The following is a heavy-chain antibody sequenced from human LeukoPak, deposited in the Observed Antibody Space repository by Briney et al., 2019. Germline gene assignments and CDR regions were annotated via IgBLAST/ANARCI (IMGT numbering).Heavy chain of an antibody. CDR1: GFTFSSYG. Sequence: GGSLRLSCAASGFTFSSYGMSWVRQAPGKGLEWVSAISGSGGSTYYADSVKGRFTISRDSSKNTLYLQMNSLRAEDTAVYYCAKVKWELRNFDYWGQGTLVTVSS. J-gene: IGHJ4*02. V-gene: IGHV3-23*01. D-gene: IGHD1-26*01. CDR2: ISGSGGST. CDR3: AKVKWELRNFDY.